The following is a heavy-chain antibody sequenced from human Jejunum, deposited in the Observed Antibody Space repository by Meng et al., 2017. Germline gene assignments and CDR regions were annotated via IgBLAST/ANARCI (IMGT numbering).Heavy chain of an antibody. CDR3: ARGHFDKYFDS. CDR2: MYFSGST. D-gene: IGHD3-22*01. Sequence: HAQLRQWGAGLVRPSETLSLTCTISGGSVNSGSYYWSWIRQPPGKGLEWIGYMYFSGSTNYNASLKSRVTISVDTSKKQFSLKLTSVTAADTAVYYCARGHFDKYFDSWGQGTLVTVSS. V-gene: IGHV4-61*01. J-gene: IGHJ4*02. CDR1: GGSVNSGSYY.